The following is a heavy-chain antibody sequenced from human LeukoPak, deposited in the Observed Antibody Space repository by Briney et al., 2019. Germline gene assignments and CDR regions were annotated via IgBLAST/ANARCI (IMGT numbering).Heavy chain of an antibody. CDR3: AKDKVRALWFGELYYFDY. CDR2: ISGSGGST. J-gene: IGHJ4*02. CDR1: GFTFSSYA. D-gene: IGHD3-10*01. Sequence: GGSLRLSCAASGFTFSSYAMSWVRQAPGKGLEWVSAISGSGGSTYYADSVKGRFTISRDNSKNTLYLQMNSPRAEDTAVYYCAKDKVRALWFGELYYFDYWGQGTLVTVSS. V-gene: IGHV3-23*01.